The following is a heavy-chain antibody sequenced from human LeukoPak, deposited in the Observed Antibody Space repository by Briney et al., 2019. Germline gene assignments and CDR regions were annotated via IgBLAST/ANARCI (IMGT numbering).Heavy chain of an antibody. D-gene: IGHD3-10*01. Sequence: GASVKVSCKVSGYTLTGFSMHWVRQAPGKGLEWMGGFVPEDGETIYAQKFQGRVTMTEDTSTDTAYMELSSLRSEDTAVYYCATDAYGSGSYFRSWGQGTLVTVSS. CDR3: ATDAYGSGSYFRS. CDR2: FVPEDGET. CDR1: GYTLTGFS. V-gene: IGHV1-24*01. J-gene: IGHJ4*02.